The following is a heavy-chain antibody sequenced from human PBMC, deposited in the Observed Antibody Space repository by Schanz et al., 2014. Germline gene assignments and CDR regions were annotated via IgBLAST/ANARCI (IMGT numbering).Heavy chain of an antibody. CDR1: GFTFTSYS. CDR2: IRYDGSSK. Sequence: VFLVESGGGLVQPGGSLRLSCAASGFTFTSYSMHWVRQAPGRGLEWVAFIRYDGSSKYYADSVRGRFTISRDDSKXTLYLQMNSLRPEXXAVYYCAKEDRNHNSDYVYWGQGTLVTVSS. D-gene: IGHD3-22*01. CDR3: AKEDRNHNSDYVY. V-gene: IGHV3-30*02. J-gene: IGHJ4*02.